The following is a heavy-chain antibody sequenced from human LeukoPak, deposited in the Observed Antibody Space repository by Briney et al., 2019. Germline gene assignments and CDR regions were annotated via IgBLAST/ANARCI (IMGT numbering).Heavy chain of an antibody. CDR3: ARRSIAARRGFDY. J-gene: IGHJ4*02. Sequence: GESLKISRKGSGYSFTSYWIGWVRQMPGKGLEWMGIIYPGDSDTRFSPSFQGQVTISADKSISTAYLQWSSLKASDTAMYYCARRSIAARRGFDYWGQGTLVTVSS. D-gene: IGHD6-6*01. CDR2: IYPGDSDT. V-gene: IGHV5-51*01. CDR1: GYSFTSYW.